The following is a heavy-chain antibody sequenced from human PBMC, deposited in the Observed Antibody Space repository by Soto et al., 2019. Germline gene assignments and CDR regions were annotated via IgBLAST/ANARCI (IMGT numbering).Heavy chain of an antibody. CDR3: AKHSYYDFWPGHYYYLDF. J-gene: IGHJ4*02. CDR1: RFSFNTFA. V-gene: IGHV3-23*01. D-gene: IGHD3-3*01. CDR2: INGGEENT. Sequence: EVQLLESGGGLVQPGGSLRLSCVTSRFSFNTFAMSWVRQAPGKGLEWVSAINGGEENTYYADSVKGRFTISRDNSKNTLYLQIDSLRAEDTAVYYCAKHSYYDFWPGHYYYLDFWGQGTLVTVSS.